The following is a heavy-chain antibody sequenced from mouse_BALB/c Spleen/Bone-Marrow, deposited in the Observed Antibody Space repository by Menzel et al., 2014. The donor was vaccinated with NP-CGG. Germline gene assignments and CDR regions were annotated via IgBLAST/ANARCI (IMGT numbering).Heavy chain of an antibody. Sequence: EVQLQQSGAELVKPGASVKLSCTASGFNIKDTYMHWVKQRPEQGLEWIGRIDPANGNTKYDPKFQGKATITADTSSNTADLQLSSLTSEDTAVDYCAAYYRYLAWFAYWGQGTLVTVSA. CDR1: GFNIKDTY. D-gene: IGHD2-14*01. V-gene: IGHV14-3*02. CDR2: IDPANGNT. J-gene: IGHJ3*01. CDR3: AAYYRYLAWFAY.